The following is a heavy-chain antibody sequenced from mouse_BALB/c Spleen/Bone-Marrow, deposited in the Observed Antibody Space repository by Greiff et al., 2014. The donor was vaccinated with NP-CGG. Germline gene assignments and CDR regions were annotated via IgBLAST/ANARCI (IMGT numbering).Heavy chain of an antibody. D-gene: IGHD1-1*01. CDR3: AREATTGYYFDY. CDR1: GYSFTGYT. J-gene: IGHJ2*01. V-gene: IGHV1-18*01. Sequence: EVQLVESGPELVKPGASMKISCKASGYSFTGYTMNWVKQSHGKNLEWIGLINPYNGGTNYNQKFKDKATLTVDKSSSTAYMELLSLTSEDSAVYYCAREATTGYYFDYWGQGTTLTVSS. CDR2: INPYNGGT.